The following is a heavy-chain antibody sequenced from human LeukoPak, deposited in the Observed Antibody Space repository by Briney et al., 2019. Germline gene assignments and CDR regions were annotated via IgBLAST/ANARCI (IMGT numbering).Heavy chain of an antibody. Sequence: AGGSLRLSCAASGFTFSSYGMHWVRQAPGKGLEWVAVISYDESNKNYADSVKGRFTISRDNSKNTLYLQMNSLRVEDTAVYFCAKYGSFNYFDTSPDYWGQGTLVTVSS. CDR3: AKYGSFNYFDTSPDY. CDR1: GFTFSSYG. V-gene: IGHV3-30*18. J-gene: IGHJ4*02. CDR2: ISYDESNK. D-gene: IGHD3-22*01.